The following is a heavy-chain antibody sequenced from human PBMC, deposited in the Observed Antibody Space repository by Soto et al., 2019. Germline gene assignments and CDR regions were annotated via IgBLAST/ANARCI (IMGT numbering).Heavy chain of an antibody. V-gene: IGHV3-15*01. CDR3: TTDNWNTAMDIFDY. Sequence: GGSLRRSCAASGFTFSNALMSWVRQAPGKGLEWVGRIKSKTDGWTTDYAAPVKGRFTISRDDSKNTLYLQMNSLKTEDTAVYYCTTDNWNTAMDIFDYWGQGTLVT. CDR1: GFTFSNAL. D-gene: IGHD5-18*01. J-gene: IGHJ4*02. CDR2: IKSKTDGWTT.